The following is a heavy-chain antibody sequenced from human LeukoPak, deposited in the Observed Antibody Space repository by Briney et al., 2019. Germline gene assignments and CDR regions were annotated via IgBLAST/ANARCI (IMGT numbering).Heavy chain of an antibody. Sequence: ASVKVSCKASGYTFTSYGISWVRQAPGQGLEWMRWISAYNGNTNYAQKLQGRVTMTTDTSTSTAYMELRSLRSNDTAVYYCATKGTLYSSGWYDYWGQGTLVTVSS. D-gene: IGHD6-19*01. J-gene: IGHJ4*02. CDR2: ISAYNGNT. CDR3: ATKGTLYSSGWYDY. CDR1: GYTFTSYG. V-gene: IGHV1-18*01.